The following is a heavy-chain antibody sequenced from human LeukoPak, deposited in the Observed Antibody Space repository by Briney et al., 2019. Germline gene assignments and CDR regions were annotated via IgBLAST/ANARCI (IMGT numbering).Heavy chain of an antibody. D-gene: IGHD2-15*01. Sequence: PSETLSLTCAVYGGSFSGYYWSWIRQPPGKGLEWIGEINHSGSTNYNPSLKSRVTISVDTSKNQFSLKLSSVTAADTAVYYCARRRRYCSGGSCYAWFDPWGQGTLATVSS. CDR3: ARRRRYCSGGSCYAWFDP. J-gene: IGHJ5*02. CDR1: GGSFSGYY. CDR2: INHSGST. V-gene: IGHV4-34*01.